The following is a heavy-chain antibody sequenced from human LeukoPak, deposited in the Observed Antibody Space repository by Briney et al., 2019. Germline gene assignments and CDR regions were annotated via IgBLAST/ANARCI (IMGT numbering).Heavy chain of an antibody. Sequence: GGSLRLSCSASGFTFSNYAIHWVRQAPGKGLEWVTVISSDGTNTYYADSVRGRFTISRDNSRDTLYLQMNSLRAEDTAVYYCGRDRTGSYYRDPDYWGQGTLVTASS. J-gene: IGHJ4*02. CDR3: GRDRTGSYYRDPDY. V-gene: IGHV3-30*04. CDR1: GFTFSNYA. D-gene: IGHD3-10*01. CDR2: ISSDGTNT.